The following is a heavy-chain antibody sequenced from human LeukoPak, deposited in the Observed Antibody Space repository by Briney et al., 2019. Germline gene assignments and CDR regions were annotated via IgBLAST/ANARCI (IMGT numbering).Heavy chain of an antibody. CDR1: GFTFSSYS. J-gene: IGHJ3*02. Sequence: KTGGSLRLSCAASGFTFSSYSMNWVRQAPGKGLEWVSSISSSSSYIYYADSVKDRFTISRDNAKNSLYLQMNSLRAEDTAVYYCARAISPHDAFDIWGQGTMVTVSS. V-gene: IGHV3-21*01. CDR3: ARAISPHDAFDI. CDR2: ISSSSSYI.